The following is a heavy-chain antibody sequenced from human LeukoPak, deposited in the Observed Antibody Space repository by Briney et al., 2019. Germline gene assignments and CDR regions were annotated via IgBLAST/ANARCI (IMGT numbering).Heavy chain of an antibody. D-gene: IGHD3-10*01. CDR3: ARGGITYYYGSGSSNWFDP. CDR2: IYATGST. CDR1: GGSISSGGYY. V-gene: IGHV4-61*02. Sequence: PSETLSLTCTVSGGSISSGGYYWSWFRQPAGKGLEWIGRIYATGSTGYNPSLKSRVTISVDTSKNQFSLKLSSVTAADTAVYYCARGGITYYYGSGSSNWFDPWGQGTLVTVSS. J-gene: IGHJ5*02.